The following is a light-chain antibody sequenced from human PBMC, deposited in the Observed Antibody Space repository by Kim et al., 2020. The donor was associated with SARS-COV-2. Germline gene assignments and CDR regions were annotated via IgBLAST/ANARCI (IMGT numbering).Light chain of an antibody. CDR1: SSDVCAYHY. J-gene: IGLJ2*01. Sequence: GQSVTISCTGTSSDVCAYHYVSWYQQHPGKAPKHMIYEVSKRPSGVPDRFSGSKSGNTASLTVSGLQAEDEADYYCSSYAGSNNVVFGGGTQLTVL. V-gene: IGLV2-8*01. CDR2: EVS. CDR3: SSYAGSNNVV.